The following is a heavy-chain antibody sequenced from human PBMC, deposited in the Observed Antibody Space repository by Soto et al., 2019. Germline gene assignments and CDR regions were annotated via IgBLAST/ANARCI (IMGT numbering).Heavy chain of an antibody. CDR1: GFTFSSYS. V-gene: IGHV3-48*02. Sequence: GGSLRLSCAASGFTFSSYSMNWVRQAPGKGLEWVSYISSSSSTIYYEDSVKGRFTISRNNAKNSLYLQMNSLRDEDTAVYYCARARYFDWPDAFDIWGQGTMVTVSS. CDR3: ARARYFDWPDAFDI. J-gene: IGHJ3*02. D-gene: IGHD3-9*01. CDR2: ISSSSSTI.